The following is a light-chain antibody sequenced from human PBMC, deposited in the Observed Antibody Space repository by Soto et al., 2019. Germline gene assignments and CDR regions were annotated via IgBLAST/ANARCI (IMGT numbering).Light chain of an antibody. V-gene: IGKV1-33*01. CDR3: QQCDSLPLT. CDR1: QDIRNC. CDR2: SAS. J-gene: IGKJ4*01. Sequence: IQMTQSPSALSASVGDRVTITCQASQDIRNCLNWYQQKPGKAPKVLIYSASNLETGVPSRFSGRRSGADFTFTISSLQPEDIATYYCQQCDSLPLTFGGGTKV.